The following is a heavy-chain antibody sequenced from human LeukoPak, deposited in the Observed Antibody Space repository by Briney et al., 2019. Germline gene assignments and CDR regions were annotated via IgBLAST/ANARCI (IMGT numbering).Heavy chain of an antibody. Sequence: GGSLRLSCAASGFTFSSYSMNWVRQAPGKGLEWVSSISSSSSYIYYADSVKGRFTISRDNAKNSLYLQMNSLRAEDTAVYYCANHLACGSTSCPPFDDWGQGTLVTVSS. CDR1: GFTFSSYS. D-gene: IGHD2-2*01. V-gene: IGHV3-21*01. CDR3: ANHLACGSTSCPPFDD. J-gene: IGHJ4*02. CDR2: ISSSSSYI.